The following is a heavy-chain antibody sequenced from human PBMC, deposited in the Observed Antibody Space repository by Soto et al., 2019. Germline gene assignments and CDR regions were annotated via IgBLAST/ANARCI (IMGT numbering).Heavy chain of an antibody. J-gene: IGHJ4*02. V-gene: IGHV3-33*01. CDR2: IWHDGIKK. CDR1: RFVFTSHG. CDR3: ARDRTTCGWYFVN. D-gene: IGHD2-15*01. Sequence: GGSLRLSCAASRFVFTSHGMHWVRQAPGKGLEWVAVIWHDGIKKYYVDSVKGRFTLSRDNSTNTLYLQMNSLRAEDTAVYYCARDRTTCGWYFVNWGPGAPVTVSS.